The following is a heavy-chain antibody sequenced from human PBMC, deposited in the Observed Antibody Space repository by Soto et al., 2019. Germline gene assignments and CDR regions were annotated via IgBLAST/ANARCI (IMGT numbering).Heavy chain of an antibody. J-gene: IGHJ5*02. D-gene: IGHD6-19*01. CDR2: ISAYNGNT. Sequence: ASVKVSCKASGYTFTSYGISWARQAPGQGLEWMGWISAYNGNTNYAQKLQGRVTMTTDTSTSTAYMELRSLRSDDTAVYYCARDLMKGIAVAGTIDPWGQGTLVTVSS. CDR1: GYTFTSYG. V-gene: IGHV1-18*01. CDR3: ARDLMKGIAVAGTIDP.